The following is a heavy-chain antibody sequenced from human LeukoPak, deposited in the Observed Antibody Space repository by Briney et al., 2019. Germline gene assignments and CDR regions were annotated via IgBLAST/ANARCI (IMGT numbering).Heavy chain of an antibody. CDR2: ISTSSSYI. CDR3: ARRYGDYVGSFEY. Sequence: PGGSLRLSCAASGFTFSSYAMSWVRQAPGKGLEWVSSISTSSSYIYYADSVKGRFTISRDNAKNSLYLQMNSLRAEDTAVYYCARRYGDYVGSFEYWGQGTLVTVSS. CDR1: GFTFSSYA. J-gene: IGHJ4*02. D-gene: IGHD4-17*01. V-gene: IGHV3-21*01.